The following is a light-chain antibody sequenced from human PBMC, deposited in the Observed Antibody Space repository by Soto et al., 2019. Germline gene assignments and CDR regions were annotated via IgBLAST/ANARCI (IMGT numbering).Light chain of an antibody. J-gene: IGKJ1*01. V-gene: IGKV3-20*01. CDR2: GAS. CDR1: QRVSSY. CDR3: QQYAGSPT. Sequence: EVVLTQSPGTLSLSPGEGGILSCRASQRVSSYLAWYQQKPGQAPRLLIYGASIRAPGIPDRFSSSASRTEFTLSISRLEPEDFAIYYCQQYAGSPTSGQGTKVEIK.